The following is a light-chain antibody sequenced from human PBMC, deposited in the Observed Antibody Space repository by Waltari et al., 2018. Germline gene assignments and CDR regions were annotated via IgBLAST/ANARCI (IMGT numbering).Light chain of an antibody. V-gene: IGLV2-11*01. J-gene: IGLJ1*01. CDR2: EVT. Sequence: QSDLTQPRSVSGSPGQSVTIPCPGTSSNYVSWYQHHPGKAPQLMIFEVTRRPSGVPDRFSGSKSGNTASLTISGLQAEDEADYYCCSYGGRYVFGTATKVTVL. CDR1: SSNY. CDR3: CSYGGRYV.